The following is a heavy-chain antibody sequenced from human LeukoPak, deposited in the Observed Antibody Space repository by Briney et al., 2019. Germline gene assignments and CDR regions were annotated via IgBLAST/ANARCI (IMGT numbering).Heavy chain of an antibody. CDR1: GFTFSSYA. D-gene: IGHD6-19*01. CDR3: AKETSSGWESLYYFDY. V-gene: IGHV3-23*01. Sequence: PGGSLRLSCAASGFTFSSYAMSWVRQAPGKGLEWVSAISGSASSTYYADSVKGRFTISRDNSKNTLYLQMNSLRAEDTAVYYCAKETSSGWESLYYFDYWGQGTLVTVSS. J-gene: IGHJ4*02. CDR2: ISGSASST.